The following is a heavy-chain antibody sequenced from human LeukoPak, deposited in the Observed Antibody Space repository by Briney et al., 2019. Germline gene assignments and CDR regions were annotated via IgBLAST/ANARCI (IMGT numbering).Heavy chain of an antibody. J-gene: IGHJ5*02. D-gene: IGHD4-17*01. CDR1: GGSISSGGYS. CDR3: ARSLYGDYDGIWFDP. V-gene: IGHV4-30-2*01. CDR2: IYHSGST. Sequence: SQTLSLTCAVSGGSISSGGYSWSWIRQPPGKGLEWIVYIYHSGSTYYNPSLKSRVTISVDRSKNQFSLKLSSVTAADTAVYYCARSLYGDYDGIWFDPWGQGTLVTVSS.